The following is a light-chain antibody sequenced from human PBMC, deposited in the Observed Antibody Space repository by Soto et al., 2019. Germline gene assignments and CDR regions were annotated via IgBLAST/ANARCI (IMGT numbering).Light chain of an antibody. CDR2: GAS. J-gene: IGKJ1*01. Sequence: EIVMTQSPATLSVSPGERATLSCRASQGISSTLAWYQQKPGQAPRLLIYGASNRATGIPDRFSGSGSGTDFTLTISRLEPEDFAVYYCQHYNNWPPWTFGQGTKVDI. CDR3: QHYNNWPPWT. CDR1: QGISST. V-gene: IGKV3D-15*01.